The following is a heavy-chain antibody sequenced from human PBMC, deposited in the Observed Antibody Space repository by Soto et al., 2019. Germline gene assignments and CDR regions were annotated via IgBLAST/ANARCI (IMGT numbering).Heavy chain of an antibody. CDR1: GGSISSGGYY. CDR3: ARDRLDTGLLN. V-gene: IGHV4-31*03. Sequence: SETLSLTCTVSGGSISSGGYYWSWIRQHPGKGLEWIGYIYYSGSTYYNPSLKSRVTIAVDTSKNQFSLKLSSVTAADTAVYYCARDRLDTGLLNLGQGILLKVFS. J-gene: IGHJ4*02. D-gene: IGHD5-18*01. CDR2: IYYSGST.